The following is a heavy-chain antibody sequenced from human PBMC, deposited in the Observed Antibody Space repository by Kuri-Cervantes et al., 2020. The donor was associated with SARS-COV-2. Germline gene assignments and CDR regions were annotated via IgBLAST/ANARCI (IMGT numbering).Heavy chain of an antibody. J-gene: IGHJ4*02. CDR2: IYTSGST. CDR1: GGSISSHY. Sequence: SETLSLTCTVSGGSISSHYWSWIRQPPGKGLEWIGRIYTSGSTNYNPPLKSRVTMSVDTSKNQFSLKLSSVTAANTAVYYCARDGGLHEGYSYGYIDYWGQGTLVTVSS. V-gene: IGHV4-4*07. D-gene: IGHD5-18*01. CDR3: ARDGGLHEGYSYGYIDY.